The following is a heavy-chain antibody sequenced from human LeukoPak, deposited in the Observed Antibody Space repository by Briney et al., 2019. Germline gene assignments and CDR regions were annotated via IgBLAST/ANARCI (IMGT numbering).Heavy chain of an antibody. J-gene: IGHJ4*02. Sequence: GGSLRLSCTASGITFISAWMNWVRQAPGKGLECVGRNKSNTDGGTAEHAAPVKGRFIISRDDSKNTLYLQMNSLNSDDAGVYYCATALRGVGFWGQGTLVTVSS. D-gene: IGHD3-3*01. CDR3: ATALRGVGF. V-gene: IGHV3-15*01. CDR2: NKSNTDGGTA. CDR1: GITFISAW.